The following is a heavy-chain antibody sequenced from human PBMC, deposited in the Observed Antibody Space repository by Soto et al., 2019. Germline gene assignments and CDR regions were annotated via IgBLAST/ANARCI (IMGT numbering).Heavy chain of an antibody. CDR3: ARAPGFYDSSGYRFDY. V-gene: IGHV4-59*01. CDR1: GGSISSYY. D-gene: IGHD3-22*01. Sequence: SETLSLTCTVSGGSISSYYWSWIRQPPGKGLEWIGYIYYSGSTNYNPSLKSRVTISVDTSKNQFSLRLSSVTAADTAVYYCARAPGFYDSSGYRFDYWGQGTLVTVSS. J-gene: IGHJ4*02. CDR2: IYYSGST.